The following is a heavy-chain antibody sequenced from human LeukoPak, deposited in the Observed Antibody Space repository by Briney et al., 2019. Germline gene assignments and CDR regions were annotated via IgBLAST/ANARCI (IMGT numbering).Heavy chain of an antibody. D-gene: IGHD3-10*01. Sequence: GGSLRLSCAASGFTFNTYSMTWVRQAPGKGLEWVSIISRTSEATFYADSVKGRFTISRDNAKNSVYLHMNSLRAEDTALYYCARLSAYYYGSFFYYYMDVWGKGTTVTVSS. J-gene: IGHJ6*03. CDR1: GFTFNTYS. CDR2: ISRTSEAT. V-gene: IGHV3-21*06. CDR3: ARLSAYYYGSFFYYYMDV.